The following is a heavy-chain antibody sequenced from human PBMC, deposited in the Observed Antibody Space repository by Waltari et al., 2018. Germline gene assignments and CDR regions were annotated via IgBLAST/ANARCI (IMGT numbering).Heavy chain of an antibody. CDR3: ASISYSSGHYYFDY. Sequence: QVQLQESGPGLVKPSETLSLTCTVSGGSISSYYWSWIRQPPGKGLEWIGYIYYSGSTNYNPSLKSRVTISVDTSKNQFSLKLSSVTAADTAVYYCASISYSSGHYYFDYWGQGTLVTVSS. J-gene: IGHJ4*02. CDR2: IYYSGST. D-gene: IGHD6-19*01. CDR1: GGSISSYY. V-gene: IGHV4-59*08.